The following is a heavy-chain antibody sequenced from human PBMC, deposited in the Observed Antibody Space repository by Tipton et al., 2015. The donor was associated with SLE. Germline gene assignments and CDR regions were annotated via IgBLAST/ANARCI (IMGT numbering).Heavy chain of an antibody. CDR3: SRDIQFVGSTEYFHH. CDR2: IRSQAYGGTP. J-gene: IGHJ1*01. V-gene: IGHV3-49*04. D-gene: IGHD1-26*01. Sequence: RSLRLSCTASGFSLGDYAMAWVRQAPGEGLQWIGYIRSQAYGGTPEYAASVKGRFTISRDDSKRSVYLQMDSLTFEDTAVYYCSRDIQFVGSTEYFHHWGQGTLVTVSS. CDR1: GFSLGDYA.